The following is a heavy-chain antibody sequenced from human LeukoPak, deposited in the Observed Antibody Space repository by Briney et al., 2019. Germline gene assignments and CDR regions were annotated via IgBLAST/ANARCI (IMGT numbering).Heavy chain of an antibody. J-gene: IGHJ4*02. CDR2: IFPRDSDT. Sequence: GESLKISCKGSGYSFTSYWIGWVRHMPGEGLEWMGIIFPRDSDTRYSPSFQDQVTISVDKSISTAYLQWSSLKASDSAMYYCARFRDFGVVSGDYWGQGTLVTVSS. CDR3: ARFRDFGVVSGDY. CDR1: GYSFTSYW. V-gene: IGHV5-51*01. D-gene: IGHD3-3*01.